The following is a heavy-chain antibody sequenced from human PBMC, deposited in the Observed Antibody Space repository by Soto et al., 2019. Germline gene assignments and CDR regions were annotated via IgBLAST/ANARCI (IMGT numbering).Heavy chain of an antibody. J-gene: IGHJ5*02. V-gene: IGHV3-23*01. Sequence: PGGSLRLSCAASGFTFSSYAMSWVRQAPGKGLEWVSGLSESGGSTYYADSVKGRFTISRDNAKNTLYLQMSRLRAEDTAVYYCSKEGTTRLHNWFDPWGQGSLVTVSS. CDR2: LSESGGST. CDR1: GFTFSSYA. CDR3: SKEGTTRLHNWFDP.